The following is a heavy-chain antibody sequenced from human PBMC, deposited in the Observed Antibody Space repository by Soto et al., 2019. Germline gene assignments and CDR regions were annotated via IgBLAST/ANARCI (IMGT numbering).Heavy chain of an antibody. Sequence: GGSLRLSCATSGFSISDSHMSWIRQAPGKGLEWISYISPRSTFRDYADSLKGRFTISRDSVKNSVYLQMNNLTADDTGVYYCARGGGGGLFDPWGQGSLVTVSS. CDR3: ARGGGGGLFDP. CDR2: ISPRSTFR. V-gene: IGHV3-11*06. CDR1: GFSISDSH. D-gene: IGHD2-21*01. J-gene: IGHJ5*02.